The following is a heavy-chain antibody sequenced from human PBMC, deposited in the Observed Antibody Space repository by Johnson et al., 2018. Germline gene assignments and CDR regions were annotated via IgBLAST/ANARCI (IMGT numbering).Heavy chain of an antibody. J-gene: IGHJ6*03. D-gene: IGHD5-18*01. CDR1: GFTFDDYA. CDR3: AKGGQYRFSYFYYMDV. CDR2: ISWNIGSI. Sequence: VQLVQSGGGLVQPGRSLRLSCAASGFTFDDYAMHWVRQAPGKGLEWVSGISWNIGSIGYADSVKGRFTISRDHAKNSLYLQMNSLRTEDTALYYCAKGGQYRFSYFYYMDVWGKGTTVTVSS. V-gene: IGHV3-9*01.